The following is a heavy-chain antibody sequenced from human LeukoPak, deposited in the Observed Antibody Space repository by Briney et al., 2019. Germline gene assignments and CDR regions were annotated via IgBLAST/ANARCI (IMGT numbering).Heavy chain of an antibody. V-gene: IGHV4-59*01. CDR2: IYYSGST. D-gene: IGHD3-22*01. Sequence: KPSETLSLTCTVSGGSINNYYWSWIRQPPGKGLEWIGYIYYSGSTNYSPSLKSRVTTSVDTSKNQFSLKLSSVTAADTAVYYCARFINYYDSSGYPQYYGMDVWGQGTTVTVSS. CDR1: GGSINNYY. CDR3: ARFINYYDSSGYPQYYGMDV. J-gene: IGHJ6*02.